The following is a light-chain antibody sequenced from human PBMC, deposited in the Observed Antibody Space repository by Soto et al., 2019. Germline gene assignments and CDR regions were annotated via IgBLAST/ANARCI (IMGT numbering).Light chain of an antibody. CDR3: AAWDDSLNGPV. V-gene: IGLV1-40*01. CDR1: SSNIGAGYD. Sequence: QAVVTQPPSVSGAPGQRVTISCTGSSSNIGAGYDIHWYQQVPGTAPKLLIYDNNNRPSGVPDRFSGSKSGTSASLAISGLQSEDEAGYYCAAWDDSLNGPVFGGGTQLTVL. J-gene: IGLJ2*01. CDR2: DNN.